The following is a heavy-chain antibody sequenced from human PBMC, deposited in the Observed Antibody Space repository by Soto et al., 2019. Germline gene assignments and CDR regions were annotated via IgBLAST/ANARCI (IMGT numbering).Heavy chain of an antibody. CDR1: GFRFSDYS. D-gene: IGHD3-22*01. Sequence: GGSLRLSCAASGFRFSDYSMHWLRQAPGKGLEWVAAISYDGSGKYFADSVKGRFTISRDNSKNTLYLQMNSLRAEDTAVYYCAKDDYYDSSGYYPYYFDYWGQGTLVTVSS. V-gene: IGHV3-30-3*01. CDR3: AKDDYYDSSGYYPYYFDY. CDR2: ISYDGSGK. J-gene: IGHJ4*02.